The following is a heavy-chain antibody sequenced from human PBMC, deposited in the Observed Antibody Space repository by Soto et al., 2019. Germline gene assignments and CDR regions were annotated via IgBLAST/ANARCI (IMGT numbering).Heavy chain of an antibody. V-gene: IGHV4-59*08. J-gene: IGHJ4*02. CDR1: GCAISRYY. Sequence: QVQLQESGPGLVKPSETLSLTCTVSGCAISRYYWSWIRQPPGKGLEWIGYIYYSGSTNYNPSLKRRVTISVDTSKNQFSLKLSSVTAADTAVYYCARLGVGGGYWGQGTLVTVSS. CDR3: ARLGVGGGY. D-gene: IGHD3-16*01. CDR2: IYYSGST.